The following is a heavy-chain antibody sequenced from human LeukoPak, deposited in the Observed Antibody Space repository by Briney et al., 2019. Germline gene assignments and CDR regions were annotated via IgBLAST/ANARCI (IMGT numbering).Heavy chain of an antibody. CDR2: IYSGGST. CDR3: AREVTGWSNWFDP. D-gene: IGHD6-19*01. CDR1: GFTVSSNY. Sequence: GGSLRLSCAASGFTVSSNYMSWVRQAPGKGLEWVSVIYSGGSTYYADSVKGRFTISRHNSKNTLYLQMNSLRAEDTAVYYCAREVTGWSNWFDPWGQGTLVTVSS. V-gene: IGHV3-53*04. J-gene: IGHJ5*02.